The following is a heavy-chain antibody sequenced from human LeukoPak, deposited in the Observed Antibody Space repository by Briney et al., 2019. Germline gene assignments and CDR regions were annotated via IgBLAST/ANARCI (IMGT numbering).Heavy chain of an antibody. J-gene: IGHJ4*02. D-gene: IGHD3-22*01. CDR1: GGSFSGYY. V-gene: IGHV4-34*01. CDR2: INHSGST. Sequence: SETLSLTCAVYGGSFSGYYWSWIRQPPGKGLEWIGEINHSGSTNYNPSLKSRVTISVDTSKNQFSLQLSSVTAADTAVYYCARGRGYYYDSSGYYTFDYWGQGTLVTVSS. CDR3: ARGRGYYYDSSGYYTFDY.